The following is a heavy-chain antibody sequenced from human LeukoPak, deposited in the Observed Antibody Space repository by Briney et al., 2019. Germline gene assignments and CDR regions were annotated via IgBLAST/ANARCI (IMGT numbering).Heavy chain of an antibody. CDR2: ISSSGSTI. CDR3: AREKASTTGTTDYDY. V-gene: IGHV3-48*04. J-gene: IGHJ4*02. CDR1: GFTFSSLW. Sequence: PGGSLRLSCAASGFTFSSLWMTWVRQAPGKGLEWVSYISSSGSTILYADSVKGRFTISRDNAKNSLFLQMNSLRAGDTAVYYCAREKASTTGTTDYDYWGQGTLVTVSS. D-gene: IGHD1-1*01.